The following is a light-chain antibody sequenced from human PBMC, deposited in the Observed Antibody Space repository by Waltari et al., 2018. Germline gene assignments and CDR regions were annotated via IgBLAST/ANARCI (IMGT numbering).Light chain of an antibody. V-gene: IGLV1-40*01. Sequence: QSVLTQPPSVSGTPGQRVTISCSGSTSNIGAGHDVHWYQHLPGTAPKLLIYGNNNRPSGVPDRFSGSKSGTSASLAITGLQADDEADYYCCSYVGLGTYVFGTGTKVTV. CDR3: CSYVGLGTYV. J-gene: IGLJ1*01. CDR1: TSNIGAGHD. CDR2: GNN.